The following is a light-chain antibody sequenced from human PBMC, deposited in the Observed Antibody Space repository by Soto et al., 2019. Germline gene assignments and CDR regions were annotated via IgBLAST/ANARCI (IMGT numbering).Light chain of an antibody. Sequence: AIQMTQSPSSLSASVGDRGTITCRASQGIRNDLGWYQQKPGKAPKFLIYATSSLQSGVPSRFSGRGSGTDFTLTINSLQPEDFATYYCLQDYNYPRTFGQGTKVEL. CDR2: ATS. CDR1: QGIRND. J-gene: IGKJ1*01. V-gene: IGKV1-6*01. CDR3: LQDYNYPRT.